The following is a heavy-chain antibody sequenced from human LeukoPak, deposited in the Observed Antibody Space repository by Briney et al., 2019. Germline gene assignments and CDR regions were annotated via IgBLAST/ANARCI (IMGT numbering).Heavy chain of an antibody. J-gene: IGHJ4*02. CDR3: AREGAIFGVRGPLDY. D-gene: IGHD3-3*02. CDR2: ISAYNGNT. Sequence: ASVKVSCKASGYTFTSYGISWVRQAPGQGLEWMGWISAYNGNTNYAQKFQGRVTITADKSTSTAYMELSSLRSEDTAVYYCAREGAIFGVRGPLDYWGQGTLVTVSS. CDR1: GYTFTSYG. V-gene: IGHV1-18*01.